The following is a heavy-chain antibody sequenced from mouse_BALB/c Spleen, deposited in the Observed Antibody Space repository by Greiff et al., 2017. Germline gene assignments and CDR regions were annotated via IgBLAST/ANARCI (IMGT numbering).Heavy chain of an antibody. J-gene: IGHJ3*01. D-gene: IGHD1-1*01. CDR3: TNLYYYGSSAGFAY. V-gene: IGHV1-5*01. CDR2: IYPGNSDT. Sequence: VQLKQSGTVLARPGASVKMSCKASGYSFTSYWMHWVKQRPGQGLEWIGAIYPGNSDTSYNQKFKGKAKLTAVTSASTAYMELSSLTNEDSAVYYCTNLYYYGSSAGFAYWGQGTLVTVSA. CDR1: GYSFTSYW.